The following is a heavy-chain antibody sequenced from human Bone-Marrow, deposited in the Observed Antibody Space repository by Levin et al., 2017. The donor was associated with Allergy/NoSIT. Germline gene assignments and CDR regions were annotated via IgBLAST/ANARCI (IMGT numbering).Heavy chain of an antibody. CDR1: GFGFTKYW. D-gene: IGHD2-8*01. CDR2: IYPGDSDT. CDR3: VRLAWGGFCTNNVCPDWFDP. Sequence: NPGGSLRLSCKASGFGFTKYWIGWVRQMPGKGLEWMGIIYPGDSDTRYGQAFKGQVTISADKSTATAYLQWRSLKDSDTGMYYCVRLAWGGFCTNNVCPDWFDPWGQAPWSPSPQ. J-gene: IGHJ5*01. V-gene: IGHV5-51*01.